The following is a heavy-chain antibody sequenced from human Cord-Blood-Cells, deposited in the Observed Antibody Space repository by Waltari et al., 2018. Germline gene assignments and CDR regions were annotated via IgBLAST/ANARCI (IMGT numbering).Heavy chain of an antibody. J-gene: IGHJ3*02. CDR2: INHSGST. V-gene: IGHV4-34*01. Sequence: QVQLQQWGAGLLKPSETLSLTCAVYGGSFSGYYWSWIRQPPGKGLEWIGEINHSGSTNYKPSLKSRVTISVDTSKNQFSLKLSSVIAADTAVYYCARLKGYSGSYYNAFDIWGQGTMVTVSS. CDR1: GGSFSGYY. D-gene: IGHD1-26*01. CDR3: ARLKGYSGSYYNAFDI.